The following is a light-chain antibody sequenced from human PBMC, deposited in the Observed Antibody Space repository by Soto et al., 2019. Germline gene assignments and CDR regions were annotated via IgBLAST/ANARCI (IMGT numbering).Light chain of an antibody. Sequence: QLVLTQSPSASASLGASVKLNCTLSSGHSSYAIAWHQKQPGKGPRYLMDLNNDGSHTKGDGIPDRFSGSSSGADRFLIISSLQSEDEADYYCQTWGTGFQFFGGGTQLTVL. V-gene: IGLV4-69*01. CDR3: QTWGTGFQF. CDR1: SGHSSYA. CDR2: LNNDGSH. J-gene: IGLJ2*01.